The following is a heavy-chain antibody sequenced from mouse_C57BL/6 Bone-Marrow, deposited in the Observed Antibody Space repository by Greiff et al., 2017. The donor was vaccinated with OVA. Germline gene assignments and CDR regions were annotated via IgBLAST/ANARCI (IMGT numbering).Heavy chain of an antibody. CDR2: ISSGGSYT. Sequence: EVHLVESGGDLVKPGGSLKLSCAASGFTFSSYGMSWVRQTPDKRLEWVATISSGGSYTYYPDSVKGRFTISRDNAKNTLYLQMSSLKSEDTAMYYCASTPFNYGSRYFDVWGTGTTVTVSS. V-gene: IGHV5-6*01. D-gene: IGHD1-1*01. CDR3: ASTPFNYGSRYFDV. CDR1: GFTFSSYG. J-gene: IGHJ1*03.